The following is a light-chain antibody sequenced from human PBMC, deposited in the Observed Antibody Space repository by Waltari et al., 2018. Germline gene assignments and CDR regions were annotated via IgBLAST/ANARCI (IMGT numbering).Light chain of an antibody. Sequence: QSVLTQPPSASATPGQSVTISCSGIRSNIGVTTVSWYQQLPGTAPKLLIYSNNHRSSGVPDRFSGSKSGTSASLAISGLQFEDEAEYYCASWDDSLIGPSVVFGGGTKLTVL. J-gene: IGLJ2*01. CDR3: ASWDDSLIGPSVV. CDR2: SNN. V-gene: IGLV1-44*01. CDR1: RSNIGVTT.